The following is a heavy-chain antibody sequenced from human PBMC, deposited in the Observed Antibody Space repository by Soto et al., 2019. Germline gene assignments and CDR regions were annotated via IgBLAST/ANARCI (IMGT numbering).Heavy chain of an antibody. J-gene: IGHJ3*01. CDR2: IIPILGST. CDR3: ASRERVDAFDV. V-gene: IGHV1-69*01. Sequence: QVQLVQSGAEVKRPGSSVKVSCKASGCTIISHAISWVRQAPGQGLEWMGGIIPILGSTNYAQKFQDRLTIIADASTSTTYMELSSLRSDDAAVYYCASRERVDAFDVWGQGTLVTVSS. CDR1: GCTIISHA. D-gene: IGHD1-26*01.